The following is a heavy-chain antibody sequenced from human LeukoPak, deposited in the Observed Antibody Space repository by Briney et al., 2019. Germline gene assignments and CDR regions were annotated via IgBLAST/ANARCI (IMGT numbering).Heavy chain of an antibody. J-gene: IGHJ1*01. CDR3: ARGYSSGWYSRGEYFQH. V-gene: IGHV4-34*01. CDR1: GGSFSGYY. CDR2: INHSGST. Sequence: PSETLSLTCEVYGGSFSGYYWSWIRQPPGKGLEWIGEINHSGSTNYNPSLKSRVTISVDTSKNQFSLKLSSVTAADTAVYYCARGYSSGWYSRGEYFQHWGQGTLVTVSS. D-gene: IGHD6-19*01.